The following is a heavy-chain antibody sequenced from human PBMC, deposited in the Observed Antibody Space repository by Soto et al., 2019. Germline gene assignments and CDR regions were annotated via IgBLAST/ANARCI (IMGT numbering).Heavy chain of an antibody. CDR1: GFAFSSYG. J-gene: IGHJ4*02. V-gene: IGHV3-30*18. CDR3: AKGAGPGFDD. Sequence: QVQLVESGGGVVQPGRSLRLSCAASGFAFSSYGMHWVRQAPGKGLEWVAVISYDGSNKYYADSVKGRFTISRDNSKNTLYLQMNSLRAEDTAVYYCAKGAGPGFDDWGQGTLVTVSS. CDR2: ISYDGSNK.